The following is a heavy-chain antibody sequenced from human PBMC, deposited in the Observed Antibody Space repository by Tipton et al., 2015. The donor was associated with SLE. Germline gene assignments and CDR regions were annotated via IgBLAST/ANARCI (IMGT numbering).Heavy chain of an antibody. Sequence: TLSLTCTVSGGSISSHSWSRIRQPPGKGMEWIGYIYYSGSTNYNPSLKSRVTISVDTSKNQFSLKLSSVTAADTAVYYCARDQAVAGSYYFDYWGQGTLVTVSS. CDR3: ARDQAVAGSYYFDY. CDR2: IYYSGST. V-gene: IGHV4-59*11. D-gene: IGHD6-19*01. CDR1: GGSISSHS. J-gene: IGHJ4*02.